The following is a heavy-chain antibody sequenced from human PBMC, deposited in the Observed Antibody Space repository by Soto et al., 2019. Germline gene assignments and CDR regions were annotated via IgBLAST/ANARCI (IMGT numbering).Heavy chain of an antibody. Sequence: ASETLSLTCTVSGGSISSSSYYWGWIRQPPGKGLEWIGSIYYSGSTYYNPSLKSRVTISVDTSKNQFSLKLSSVTAADTAVYYCARLTGTTPFDYWGQGTLVTVSS. D-gene: IGHD1-7*01. CDR1: GGSISSSSYY. V-gene: IGHV4-39*01. CDR2: IYYSGST. CDR3: ARLTGTTPFDY. J-gene: IGHJ4*02.